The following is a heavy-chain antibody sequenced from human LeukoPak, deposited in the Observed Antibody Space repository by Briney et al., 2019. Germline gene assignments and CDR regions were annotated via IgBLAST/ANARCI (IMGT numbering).Heavy chain of an antibody. CDR3: ATEANGYFLY. J-gene: IGHJ4*02. CDR2: FDPEDGET. D-gene: IGHD3-22*01. CDR1: GYTLTQLS. Sequence: GASVKVSGKVSGYTLTQLSIHWVRQAPGKGLEWMGGFDPEDGETIYAQQFQGGLVMTEDTSTDTAYMEVSSLTTEDTAVYYCATEANGYFLYWGQGTLVTVSS. V-gene: IGHV1-24*01.